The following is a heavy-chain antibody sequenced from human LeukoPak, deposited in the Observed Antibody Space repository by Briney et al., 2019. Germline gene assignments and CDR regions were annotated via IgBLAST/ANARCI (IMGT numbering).Heavy chain of an antibody. V-gene: IGHV4-39*01. CDR3: ARSPSGPNPFDP. CDR1: GGSASATSYF. Sequence: PSETLSPTCTVSGGSASATSYFWGWIRHPPGKGLEWIGSIYYRGSTYYNPSLKSRVTISVDTSKNQFSLRLMSVTSADTAVYYCARSPSGPNPFDPWGQGTLVSVSS. CDR2: IYYRGST. J-gene: IGHJ5*02.